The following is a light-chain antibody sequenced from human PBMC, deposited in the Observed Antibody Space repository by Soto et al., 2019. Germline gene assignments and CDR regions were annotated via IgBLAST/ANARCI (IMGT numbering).Light chain of an antibody. CDR1: QRVRDSY. CDR3: QHYNSYSEA. CDR2: GAS. J-gene: IGKJ1*01. V-gene: IGKV3-15*01. Sequence: EVVLTQSPGTLSLSPGERATLSCRASQRVRDSYLAWYQQKPGQAPRLLIYGASTRATSFPARFSGSGSGTDFTLTISSLQSEDFATYYCQHYNSYSEAFGQGTKVDIK.